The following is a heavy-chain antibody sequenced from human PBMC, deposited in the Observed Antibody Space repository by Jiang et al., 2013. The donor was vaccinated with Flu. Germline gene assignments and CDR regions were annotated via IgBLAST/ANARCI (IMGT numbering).Heavy chain of an antibody. J-gene: IGHJ6*02. CDR2: INTNTGNP. CDR1: GYTFTSYA. V-gene: IGHV7-4-1*02. CDR3: ARQWLVRWGYYYGMDV. D-gene: IGHD6-19*01. Sequence: VKVSCKASGYTFTSYAMNWVRQAPGQGLEWMGWINTNTGNPTYAQGFTGRFVFSLDTSVSTAYLQISSLKAEDTAVYYCARQWLVRWGYYYGMDVWGQGTTVTVSS.